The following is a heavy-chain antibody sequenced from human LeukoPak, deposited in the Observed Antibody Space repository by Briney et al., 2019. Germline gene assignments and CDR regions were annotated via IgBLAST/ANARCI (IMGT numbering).Heavy chain of an antibody. CDR3: ARAPPVAGTYYYYGMDA. V-gene: IGHV3-30*03. CDR2: ISYDGSNK. CDR1: GFTFSSYG. J-gene: IGHJ6*02. D-gene: IGHD6-19*01. Sequence: GGSLRLSCAASGFTFSSYGMHWVRQAPGKGLEWVAVISYDGSNKYYADSVKGRFTISRDNSKNTLYLQMNSLRAEDTAVYYCARAPPVAGTYYYYGMDAWGQGTTVTVSS.